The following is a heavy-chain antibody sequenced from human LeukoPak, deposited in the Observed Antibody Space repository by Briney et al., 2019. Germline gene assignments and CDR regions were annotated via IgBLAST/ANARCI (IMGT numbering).Heavy chain of an antibody. CDR1: GFTFSSYA. CDR3: ARDDGGNSGWFDP. D-gene: IGHD4-23*01. J-gene: IGHJ5*02. CDR2: ISYDGSNK. V-gene: IGHV3-30-3*01. Sequence: GGSLRLSCAASGFTFSSYAMHWVRQAPGKGLEWVAVISYDGSNKYYTDSVKGRFTISRDNSKNTLYLQMNSLRTEDTAVYYRARDDGGNSGWFDPWGQGTLVTVSS.